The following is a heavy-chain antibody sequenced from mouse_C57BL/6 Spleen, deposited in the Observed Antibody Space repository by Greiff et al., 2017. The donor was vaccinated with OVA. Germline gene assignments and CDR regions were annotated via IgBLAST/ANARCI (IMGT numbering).Heavy chain of an antibody. J-gene: IGHJ1*03. D-gene: IGHD1-1*01. Sequence: VQLQESGAELVKPGASVKMSCKASGYTFTTYPIEWMKQNHGKSLEWIGNFHPYNDDTKYNEKLQGKATLTVEKSSSTVYLELSRLTSDDSAVYYCARTYYGSSYWYFDVWGTGTTVTVSS. CDR3: ARTYYGSSYWYFDV. CDR2: FHPYNDDT. V-gene: IGHV1-47*01. CDR1: GYTFTTYP.